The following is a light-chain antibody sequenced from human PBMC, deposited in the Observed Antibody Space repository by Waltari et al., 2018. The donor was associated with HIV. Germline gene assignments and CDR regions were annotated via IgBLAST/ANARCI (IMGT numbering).Light chain of an antibody. CDR3: QQYNSYPIT. Sequence: DIQMTQSPSSLSASVGDRVTITCRASQDIDIYLAWFQQKPGKAPKSLIYAASSLQSGAPSRFSGSGSGTDFILTISSLQAEDFVTYYCQQYNSYPITIGQGTRLEIK. CDR2: AAS. J-gene: IGKJ5*01. CDR1: QDIDIY. V-gene: IGKV1-16*01.